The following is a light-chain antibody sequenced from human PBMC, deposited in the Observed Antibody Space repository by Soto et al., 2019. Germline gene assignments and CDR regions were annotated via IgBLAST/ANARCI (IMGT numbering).Light chain of an antibody. CDR3: ETWVSNTYV. J-gene: IGLJ1*01. CDR2: LEGSGNY. CDR1: SGHSSYI. Sequence: QSVLTQSSSASASLGSSVKLTCTLSSGHSSYIIAWHQQQPGKAPRYLMKLEGSGNYNTGSGVPDRFSGSSSGADRYLTISNLQFEDEAYYYCETWVSNTYVFGTGTKVTVL. V-gene: IGLV4-60*02.